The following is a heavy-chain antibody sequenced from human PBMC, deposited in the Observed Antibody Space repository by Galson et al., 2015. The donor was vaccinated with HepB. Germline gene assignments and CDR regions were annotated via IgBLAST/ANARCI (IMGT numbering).Heavy chain of an antibody. Sequence: SLRLSCAASGFTFSSYSVNWVRQAPGKGLEWVSYISSSSSTIYYADSVKGRFTISRDNAKNSLYLQMNSLRAEDTAVYYCAKVLRYFDWLSSLGYYYYGMDVWGQGTTVTVSS. V-gene: IGHV3-48*01. D-gene: IGHD3-9*01. CDR1: GFTFSSYS. CDR2: ISSSSSTI. J-gene: IGHJ6*02. CDR3: AKVLRYFDWLSSLGYYYYGMDV.